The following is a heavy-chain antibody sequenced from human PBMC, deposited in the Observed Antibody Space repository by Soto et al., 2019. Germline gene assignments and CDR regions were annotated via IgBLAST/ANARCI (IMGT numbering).Heavy chain of an antibody. CDR3: ARDFYDILAPVEGYGMDV. J-gene: IGHJ6*02. Sequence: SETLSLTCTVSGGSISSGGYYWSWIRQHPGKGLEWIGYIYYSGSTYYNPSLKSRVTISVDTSKNQFSLKLSSVTAADTAVYYCARDFYDILAPVEGYGMDVWGQGTTVTVSS. V-gene: IGHV4-31*03. CDR1: GGSISSGGYY. CDR2: IYYSGST. D-gene: IGHD3-9*01.